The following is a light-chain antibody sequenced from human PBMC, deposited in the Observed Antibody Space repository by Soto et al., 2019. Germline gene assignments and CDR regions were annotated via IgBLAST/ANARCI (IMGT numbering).Light chain of an antibody. Sequence: QYVLTQPASASGTPGPRVTIFCSGSSANIGSNTVNGYQQLPGTAPKLLIHNNNKRPSGVPDRFSGSKSGTSASLAISGLQSEDEADYYCAAWDDSLNGPVFGGGTKVTV. J-gene: IGLJ3*02. CDR2: NNN. CDR3: AAWDDSLNGPV. CDR1: SANIGSNT. V-gene: IGLV1-44*01.